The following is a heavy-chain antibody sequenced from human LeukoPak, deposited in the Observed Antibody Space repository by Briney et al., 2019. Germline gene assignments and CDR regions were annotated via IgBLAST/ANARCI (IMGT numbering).Heavy chain of an antibody. V-gene: IGHV4-34*01. CDR2: INLRGTT. J-gene: IGHJ3*02. CDR3: AKSNGYGLIDI. CDR1: GGSFTTYY. Sequence: PSETLSLTCAVYGGSFTTYYGTWIRQPPGKGLEWIGEINLRGTTNYNPSLKSRVTISLDTSKNQFSLKLTSVTAADTAVYYCAKSNGYGLIDIWGQGTMVTVSS. D-gene: IGHD3-22*01.